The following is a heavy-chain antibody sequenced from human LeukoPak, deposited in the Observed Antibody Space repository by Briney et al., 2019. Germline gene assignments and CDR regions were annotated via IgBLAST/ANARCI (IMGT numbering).Heavy chain of an antibody. CDR1: GFTVSSNY. CDR2: IYSGGST. CDR3: ARDSSLNSYYYYGMDV. V-gene: IGHV3-66*01. D-gene: IGHD2/OR15-2a*01. Sequence: GGSLRLSCAASGFTVSSNYMSWVRQAPGKGLEWVSIIYSGGSTYYADSVKGRFTISRDNSKNTLYLQMNSLRVEDTAVYYCARDSSLNSYYYYGMDVWGQGTTVTVSS. J-gene: IGHJ6*02.